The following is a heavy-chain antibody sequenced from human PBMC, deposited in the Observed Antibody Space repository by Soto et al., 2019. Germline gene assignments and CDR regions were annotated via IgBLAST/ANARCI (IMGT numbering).Heavy chain of an antibody. CDR2: INPSGGST. D-gene: IGHD1-26*01. V-gene: IGHV1-46*01. CDR1: GYTFTSYY. J-gene: IGHJ3*02. Sequence: ASVKVSCKASGYTFTSYYMHWVRQAPGQGLEWMGIINPSGGSTSYAQKFQGRVTMTRDTSTSTVYMELSSLRSEDTAVYYCARGRGWELLGTLDAFDIWGQGTMVTVSS. CDR3: ARGRGWELLGTLDAFDI.